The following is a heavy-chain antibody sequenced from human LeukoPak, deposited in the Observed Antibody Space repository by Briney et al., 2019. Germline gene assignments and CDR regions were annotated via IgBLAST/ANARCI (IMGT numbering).Heavy chain of an antibody. D-gene: IGHD3-9*01. Sequence: GGSLRLSCAASGFTFDDYGMSWVRQAPGKGLEWVSGINWNGGSTGYADSVKGRFTISRDNAKNSLYLQMNSLRAEDTALYYCARVGSGYFDWRQINWFDTWGQGTLVTVSS. J-gene: IGHJ5*02. CDR2: INWNGGST. CDR3: ARVGSGYFDWRQINWFDT. V-gene: IGHV3-20*04. CDR1: GFTFDDYG.